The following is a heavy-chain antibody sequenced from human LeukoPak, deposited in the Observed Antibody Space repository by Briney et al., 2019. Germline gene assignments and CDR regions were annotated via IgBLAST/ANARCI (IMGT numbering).Heavy chain of an antibody. Sequence: ASVKVSCKASGYTFTRYYMHWVRQAPGQGLEWMGGFDPEDGETIYAQKFQGRVTMTEDTSTDTAYMELSSLRSEDTAVYYCATGVIAVAGTFDYWGQGTLVTVSS. V-gene: IGHV1-24*01. CDR1: GYTFTRYY. CDR3: ATGVIAVAGTFDY. D-gene: IGHD6-19*01. J-gene: IGHJ4*02. CDR2: FDPEDGET.